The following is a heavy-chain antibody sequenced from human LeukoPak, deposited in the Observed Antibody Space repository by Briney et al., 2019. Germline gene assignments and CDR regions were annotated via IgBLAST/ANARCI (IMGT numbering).Heavy chain of an antibody. CDR3: AREEQLGPFDY. CDR1: GFTFSSYE. Sequence: PGGSLRLSCAASGFTFSSYEMNWVRQAPGKGLEWVSYISSSGSTIYYADSVKGPFTISRDNAKNSLYLQMNSLRAEDTAVYYCAREEQLGPFDYWGQGTLVTVSS. V-gene: IGHV3-48*03. D-gene: IGHD6-6*01. CDR2: ISSSGSTI. J-gene: IGHJ4*02.